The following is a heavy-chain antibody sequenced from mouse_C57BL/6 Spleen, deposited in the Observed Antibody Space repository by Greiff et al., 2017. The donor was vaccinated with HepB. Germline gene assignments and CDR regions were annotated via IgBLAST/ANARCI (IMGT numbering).Heavy chain of an antibody. Sequence: VQLQESGAELLKPGASVKLSCKATGYTFTGYWIEWVKQRPGHGLEWIGEILPGSGSTNYNEKFKGKATLTVDQSSSTAYMQLNSLTSEDSAVYYCARGGSNYAWFAYWGQGTLVTVSA. CDR1: GYTFTGYW. CDR3: ARGGSNYAWFAY. V-gene: IGHV1-9*01. CDR2: ILPGSGST. J-gene: IGHJ3*01. D-gene: IGHD2-5*01.